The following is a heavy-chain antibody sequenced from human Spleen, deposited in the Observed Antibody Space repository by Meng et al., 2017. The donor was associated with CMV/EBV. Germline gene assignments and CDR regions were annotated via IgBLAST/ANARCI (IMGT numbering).Heavy chain of an antibody. CDR2: ISGSGGST. V-gene: IGHV3-23*01. CDR1: GFTFSSYA. D-gene: IGHD2-2*01. CDR3: ARWGSSTSCYAPQYGMDV. J-gene: IGHJ6*02. Sequence: GGSLRLSCAASGFTFSSYAMSWVRQAPGKGLEWVSAISGSGGSTYYADSVKGRFTISRDNSKNTLYLQMNSLRAGDTAVYYCARWGSSTSCYAPQYGMDVWGQGTTVTVSS.